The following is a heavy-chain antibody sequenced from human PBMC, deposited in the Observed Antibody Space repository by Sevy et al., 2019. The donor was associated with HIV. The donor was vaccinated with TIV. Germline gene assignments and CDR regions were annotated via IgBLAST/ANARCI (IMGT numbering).Heavy chain of an antibody. CDR1: GYTFTSYG. CDR2: ISAYNGNT. J-gene: IGHJ4*02. V-gene: IGHV1-18*01. CDR3: ARDRRYYDFWSGHDY. D-gene: IGHD3-3*01. Sequence: ASVKVSCKASGYTFTSYGISWVRQAPGQGLEWMGWISAYNGNTNYAQKLQGRVTMTTDTSTSTAYMELRSLRSDDTAVYYCARDRRYYDFWSGHDYWGQGPLVTVSS.